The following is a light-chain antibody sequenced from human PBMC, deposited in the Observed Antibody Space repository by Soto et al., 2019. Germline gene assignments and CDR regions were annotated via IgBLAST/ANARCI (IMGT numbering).Light chain of an antibody. Sequence: SVLTQPPSVSGAPGQRVTISCTGSSSNIGATYDVHWYQHLPGTAPKLLIYGNYNRPSGVPDRFSGSKSGASASLAITGLQAEDEADYYCQSYDSSLSEYVFGTGTKVTVL. CDR3: QSYDSSLSEYV. CDR2: GNY. J-gene: IGLJ1*01. CDR1: SSNIGATYD. V-gene: IGLV1-40*01.